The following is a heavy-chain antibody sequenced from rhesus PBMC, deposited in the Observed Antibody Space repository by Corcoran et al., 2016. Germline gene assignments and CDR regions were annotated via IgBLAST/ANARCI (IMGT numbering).Heavy chain of an antibody. V-gene: IGHV1-111*02. CDR3: ATVYSSWSSFDY. D-gene: IGHD6-13*01. Sequence: VQLVQSGAEVQKPGASVKISCKASGYTFTAYYLHWVRQAPGKGLEWMGRVEPEDGEAKHAQKFQDRVTITADTSTDTAYMELSSLRSEDTAVYYCATVYSSWSSFDYWGQGVLVTVSS. J-gene: IGHJ4*01. CDR2: VEPEDGEA. CDR1: GYTFTAYY.